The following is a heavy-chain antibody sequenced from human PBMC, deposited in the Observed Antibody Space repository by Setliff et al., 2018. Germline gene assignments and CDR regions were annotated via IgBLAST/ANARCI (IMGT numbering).Heavy chain of an antibody. CDR3: ARDSRGLVPAAIEGSYYYYGMDV. J-gene: IGHJ6*02. Sequence: SVKVSCKASGYTFTSYAISWVRQAPGQGLEWMGGIIPIFGTANYAKNVQGRVTITADESTSTAYMELSSLRSEDTAVYYCARDSRGLVPAAIEGSYYYYGMDVWGQGTTVTVAS. CDR2: IIPIFGTA. CDR1: GYTFTSYA. D-gene: IGHD2-2*02. V-gene: IGHV1-69*13.